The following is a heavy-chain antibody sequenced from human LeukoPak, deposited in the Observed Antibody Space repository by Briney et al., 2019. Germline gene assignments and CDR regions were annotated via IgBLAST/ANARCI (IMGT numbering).Heavy chain of an antibody. J-gene: IGHJ4*02. CDR1: NGSISSGAYS. CDR3: AREDTPMVINY. V-gene: IGHV4-30-4*07. Sequence: SETLSLTCAVSNGSISSGAYSWSWIRQPPGKALEWIGYIYNSGSAYYNPSLKSRFTISVDTSKNQFSLKLSSVTAADTAVYYCAREDTPMVINYWGQGTLVTVSS. CDR2: IYNSGSA. D-gene: IGHD5-18*01.